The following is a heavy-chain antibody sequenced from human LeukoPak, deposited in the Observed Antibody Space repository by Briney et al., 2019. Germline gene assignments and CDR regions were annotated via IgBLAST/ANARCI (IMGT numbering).Heavy chain of an antibody. D-gene: IGHD6-13*01. CDR1: GGSVSSYY. Sequence: SETLSLTCTVSGGSVSSYYWSWIRQPPGKGLEWIGYIYYSGSTNYNPSLKSRVTISVDTSKNQFSLKLSSVTAADTAVYYCARDLTIAAAGSYWGQGTLVTVSS. CDR3: ARDLTIAAAGSY. CDR2: IYYSGST. V-gene: IGHV4-59*02. J-gene: IGHJ4*02.